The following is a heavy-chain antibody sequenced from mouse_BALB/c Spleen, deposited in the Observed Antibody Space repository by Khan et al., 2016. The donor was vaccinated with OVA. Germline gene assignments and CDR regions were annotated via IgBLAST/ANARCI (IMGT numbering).Heavy chain of an antibody. V-gene: IGHV9-1*02. J-gene: IGHJ1*01. CDR2: INTYTGEP. Sequence: QIQLVQSGPELKKPGETVKISCKASGYTFTNYRMNWMKQAPGKGLKWMGWINTYTGEPTYGDDFKGRFAFSLETSASTAYLQINNLKNEDMATYFCRRGSSYWYFDVWGAGTTVTVSS. CDR1: GYTFTNYR. D-gene: IGHD1-1*01. CDR3: RRGSSYWYFDV.